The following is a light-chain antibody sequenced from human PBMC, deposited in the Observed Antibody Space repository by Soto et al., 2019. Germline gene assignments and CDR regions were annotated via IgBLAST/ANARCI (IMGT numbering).Light chain of an antibody. CDR2: KAS. V-gene: IGKV1-5*03. Sequence: DIQMTQSPSTLSGSVGDRVTITCRARQTISSWLAWYQQKPGKAPKLLIYKASTLKSGVPSRFSGSGAGTEFTLTISSLQPDDFATYYCQHYTSYSEAVGQGTKVELK. J-gene: IGKJ1*01. CDR1: QTISSW. CDR3: QHYTSYSEA.